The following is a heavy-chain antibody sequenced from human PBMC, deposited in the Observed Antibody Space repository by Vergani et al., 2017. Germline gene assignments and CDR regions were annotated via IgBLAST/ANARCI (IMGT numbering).Heavy chain of an antibody. J-gene: IGHJ6*04. CDR3: ARDADCVPSCHDGRDV. Sequence: QVQTVQSGSELRTPGASVKVSCQASGYLFKDNGINLVRQAPGQGLKWMGKINTYTGNPTYAQVFTGRFVFTLDTSVGTAYLQISSLKAEDTAVYFCARDADCVPSCHDGRDVWGDGAAVTVSS. CDR2: INTYTGNP. D-gene: IGHD2-2*01. V-gene: IGHV7-4-1*02. CDR1: GYLFKDNG.